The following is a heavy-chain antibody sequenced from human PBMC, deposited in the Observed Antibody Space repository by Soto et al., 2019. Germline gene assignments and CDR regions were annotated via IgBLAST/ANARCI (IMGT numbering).Heavy chain of an antibody. Sequence: PSETLSLTCTVSDGSINNYYWSWIRQPAGRGLEWIGRVYSSGSTNYNPSLQSRVTMSVDTSKNQFSLRLNSVTAADTAVYFCARDIVVVPSVPLDYYYGMDVWGQGTTVTVSS. V-gene: IGHV4-4*07. D-gene: IGHD2-2*01. CDR1: DGSINNYY. CDR2: VYSSGST. J-gene: IGHJ6*02. CDR3: ARDIVVVPSVPLDYYYGMDV.